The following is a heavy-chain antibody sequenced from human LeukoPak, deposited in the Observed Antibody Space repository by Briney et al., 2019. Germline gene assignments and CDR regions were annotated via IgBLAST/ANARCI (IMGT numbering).Heavy chain of an antibody. V-gene: IGHV3-48*04. Sequence: GGSLRLSCAASGFTFSSYSINWVRQAPGKGLEWVSYINSTSSAIYYADSVKGRFTISRDNAKNSLYLQMNSLRAEDTAVYYCARVIGSYGDSAYWGQGTLVTVSS. CDR2: INSTSSAI. CDR3: ARVIGSYGDSAY. D-gene: IGHD3-16*01. J-gene: IGHJ4*02. CDR1: GFTFSSYS.